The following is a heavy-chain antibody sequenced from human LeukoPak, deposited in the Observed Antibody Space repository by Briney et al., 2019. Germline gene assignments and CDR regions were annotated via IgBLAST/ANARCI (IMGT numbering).Heavy chain of an antibody. J-gene: IGHJ4*02. CDR2: INPNSGGT. CDR3: ARVRGSAAAGSLGY. V-gene: IGHV1-2*02. Sequence: GASVKVSCKASGYTFTSYGISWVRQAPGQGLEWMGWINPNSGGTDYAQNFQGRVTMTRDTSISTAYKDLRRLRSDDTAMYYCARVRGSAAAGSLGYWGQGTLVTVSS. D-gene: IGHD6-13*01. CDR1: GYTFTSYG.